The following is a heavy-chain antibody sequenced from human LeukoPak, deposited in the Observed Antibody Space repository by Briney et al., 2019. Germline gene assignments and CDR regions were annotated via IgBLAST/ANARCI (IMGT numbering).Heavy chain of an antibody. V-gene: IGHV4-34*01. CDR2: INHSGST. CDR3: ASRGYGFDY. J-gene: IGHJ4*02. D-gene: IGHD5-18*01. Sequence: SETLSLTCAVYGGSFSGYYWSWIRQPPGKGLEWIGEINHSGSTNYNPSLKSRVTISVDTSKNQFSLKLSSVTAADTAVYYCASRGYGFDYWGQRTLVTVSS. CDR1: GGSFSGYY.